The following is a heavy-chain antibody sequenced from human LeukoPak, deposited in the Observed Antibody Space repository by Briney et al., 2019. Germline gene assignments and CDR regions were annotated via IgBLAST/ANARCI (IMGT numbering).Heavy chain of an antibody. CDR2: ISSSGSTI. D-gene: IGHD3-10*02. CDR3: AELGTTMIGGV. CDR1: GFTFSSYS. J-gene: IGHJ6*04. Sequence: GGSLRLSCAASGFTFSSYSMNWVRQAPGKGLEWVSYISSSGSTIYYADSVKGRFTISRDNAKNSLYLQMNSLRAEDTAVYYCAELGTTMIGGVWGKGTTATVSS. V-gene: IGHV3-48*04.